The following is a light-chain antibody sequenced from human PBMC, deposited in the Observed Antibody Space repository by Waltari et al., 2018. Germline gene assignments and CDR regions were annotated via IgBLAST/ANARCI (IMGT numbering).Light chain of an antibody. J-gene: IGLJ3*02. CDR1: SSDVGGYNY. CDR3: SSYTSSSTWV. V-gene: IGLV2-14*01. CDR2: DVS. Sequence: SALTQPASVSGSPGQSITISCTGTSSDVGGYNYFSWYQQHPGKAPKLMIYDVSKRPSGVSNRFSGSKSGNTASLTISGLQAEDEADYYCSSYTSSSTWVFGGGTKLTVL.